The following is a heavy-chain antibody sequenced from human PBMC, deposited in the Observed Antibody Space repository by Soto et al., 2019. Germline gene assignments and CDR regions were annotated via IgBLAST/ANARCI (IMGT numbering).Heavy chain of an antibody. CDR1: GFPFSTYG. D-gene: IGHD2-15*01. V-gene: IGHV3-33*03. CDR3: ATELHDMQAFHI. Sequence: QVQLVESGGGVVQPGRSLRLSCVASGFPFSTYGMHWVRQAPGKGLEWVAMIWNDGSNKYYTDSMKDRFTISRDNSKNALYLQMNSLRDDDSAVYYWATELHDMQAFHIWGQGTIVTVSS. J-gene: IGHJ3*02. CDR2: IWNDGSNK.